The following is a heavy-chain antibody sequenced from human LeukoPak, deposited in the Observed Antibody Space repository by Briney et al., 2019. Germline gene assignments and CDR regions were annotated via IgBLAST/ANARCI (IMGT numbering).Heavy chain of an antibody. J-gene: IGHJ6*02. D-gene: IGHD6-13*01. V-gene: IGHV3-48*02. Sequence: GGSLRLSCAASGFTFSSYSMNWVRQAPGKGLEWVSYISSSSSTIYYADSVRGRFTISRDNAKNSLYLQMNSLRDEDTAVYYCARDSSRWDQGAYYYGVDVWGQGTTVTVSS. CDR1: GFTFSSYS. CDR3: ARDSSRWDQGAYYYGVDV. CDR2: ISSSSSTI.